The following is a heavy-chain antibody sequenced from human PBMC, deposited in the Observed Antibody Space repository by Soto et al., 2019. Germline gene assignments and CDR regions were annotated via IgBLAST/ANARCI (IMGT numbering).Heavy chain of an antibody. Sequence: QVQLQESGPGLVKPSQTLSLTCTVSGGSISSGGYYWSWIRQHPGKGLEWIGYIYYSGSTYYNPSLKSRVIISVDTSKNQCSLKLSSVTAADTDVYYCASGDDYGDYGLWFDPWGQGTLVTVSS. V-gene: IGHV4-31*03. CDR2: IYYSGST. CDR3: ASGDDYGDYGLWFDP. CDR1: GGSISSGGYY. D-gene: IGHD4-17*01. J-gene: IGHJ5*02.